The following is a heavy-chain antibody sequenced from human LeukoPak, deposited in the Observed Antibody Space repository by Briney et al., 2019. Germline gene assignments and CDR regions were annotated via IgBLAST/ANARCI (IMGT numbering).Heavy chain of an antibody. CDR2: IYHSGST. V-gene: IGHV4-4*02. CDR1: GFTFSSYAM. CDR3: ARGLGIAAAGRLFDY. Sequence: PGGSLRLSCAASGFTFSSYAMSWVRQAPGKGLEWIGEIYHSGSTNYNPSLKSRVTISVDKSKNQFSLKLSSVTAADTAVYYCARGLGIAAAGRLFDYWGQGTLVTVSS. D-gene: IGHD6-13*01. J-gene: IGHJ4*02.